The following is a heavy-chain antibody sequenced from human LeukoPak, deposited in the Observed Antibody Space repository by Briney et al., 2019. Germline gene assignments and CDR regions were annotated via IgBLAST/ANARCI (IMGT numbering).Heavy chain of an antibody. CDR1: GFTFSSYG. J-gene: IGHJ4*02. CDR2: IWYDGSNK. V-gene: IGHV3-33*06. Sequence: PGGSLRLSCAASGFTFSSYGMHWVRQAPGKGLEWGAVIWYDGSNKYYADSVKGRFTISRDNSKNTLYLQMNSLRAEDTAVYYCAKDALALRYFDWLPRSYLDYWGQGTLVTVSS. CDR3: AKDALALRYFDWLPRSYLDY. D-gene: IGHD3-9*01.